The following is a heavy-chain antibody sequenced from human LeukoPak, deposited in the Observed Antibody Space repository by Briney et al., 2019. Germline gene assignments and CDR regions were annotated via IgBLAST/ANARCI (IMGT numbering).Heavy chain of an antibody. CDR3: ARINKPSSSWGWFDP. CDR2: IYPGDSDT. V-gene: IGHV5-51*01. J-gene: IGHJ5*02. CDR1: GYSFTSYW. D-gene: IGHD6-13*01. Sequence: GESLKISCKGSGYSFTSYWIGWVRQMPGKGLEWMGIIYPGDSDTRYSPSFQGQVTISADKSISTAYLQWSSLKASDTAMYYCARINKPSSSWGWFDPWGQGTLVTVSS.